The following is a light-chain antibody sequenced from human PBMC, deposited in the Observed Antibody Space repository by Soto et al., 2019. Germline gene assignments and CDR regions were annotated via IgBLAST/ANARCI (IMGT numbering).Light chain of an antibody. CDR2: NAS. V-gene: IGKV1-5*03. J-gene: IGKJ4*01. CDR3: QQYSIFPRT. CDR1: QSVSSC. Sequence: DIQMTQSPSTVSSSVGDRVTITCRASQSVSSCLAWYQQKPGKAPKLLIYNASSLESGVPSRFSGSGSGTEFTLAISRLQPDDFATYYWQQYSIFPRTFGGGTKVEIK.